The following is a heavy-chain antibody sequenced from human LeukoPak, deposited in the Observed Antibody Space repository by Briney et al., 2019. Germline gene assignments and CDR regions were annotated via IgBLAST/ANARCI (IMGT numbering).Heavy chain of an antibody. CDR3: ARETSAQCSCGSCFFDY. CDR2: FYSGGST. V-gene: IGHV3-66*02. CDR1: GFSVSSNY. D-gene: IGHD2-15*01. Sequence: GGSLRLSCAASGFSVSSNYMSWVRQAPGKGLEWVSVFYSGGSTYYADSVKGRFTISRDTSKNTLYLQMNSLRVEDTAVYYCARETSAQCSCGSCFFDYWGQGTLVTVSS. J-gene: IGHJ4*02.